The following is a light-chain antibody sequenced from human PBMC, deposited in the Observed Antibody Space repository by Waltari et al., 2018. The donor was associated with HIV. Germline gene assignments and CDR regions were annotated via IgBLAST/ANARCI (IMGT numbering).Light chain of an antibody. J-gene: IGKJ2*01. CDR3: HQYGTSPPWYT. CDR1: QNIRGD. Sequence: EIVLTQSPAILSGSPGERVTLSCRASQNIRGDLAWYQQKPGQAPRLLIYGASSRAAGVPDRFSGSASGADFTLTISRLEAEDSAVYFCHQYGTSPPWYTFGQGTKLQIK. CDR2: GAS. V-gene: IGKV3-20*01.